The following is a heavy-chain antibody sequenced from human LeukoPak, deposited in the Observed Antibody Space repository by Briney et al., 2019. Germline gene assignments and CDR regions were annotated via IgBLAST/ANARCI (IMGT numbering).Heavy chain of an antibody. Sequence: GASVKVSCKASGYTFTGYYMHWVRQAPGQGLEWMGWISAYNGNTNYAQKLQGRVTMTTDTSTSTAYMELRSLRSDDTAVYYCARVSGAWELPDYWGQGTLVTVSS. CDR2: ISAYNGNT. CDR1: GYTFTGYY. J-gene: IGHJ4*02. CDR3: ARVSGAWELPDY. D-gene: IGHD1-26*01. V-gene: IGHV1-18*04.